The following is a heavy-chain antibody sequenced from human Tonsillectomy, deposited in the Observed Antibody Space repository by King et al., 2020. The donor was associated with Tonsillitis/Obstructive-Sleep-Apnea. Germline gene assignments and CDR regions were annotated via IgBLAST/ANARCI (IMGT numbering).Heavy chain of an antibody. D-gene: IGHD4-23*01. CDR2: ISNDGGTT. Sequence: VQLVESGGGLVQPGGSLRVSCSASGFTFSSYAMHWVRLAPGRGLQYVSAISNDGGTTEYADSVKGRFTVSRDNSKNTLYLQMSSLRAEDTAVYYCVRVVPRWNYFDYWGQGTLVTVSS. CDR3: VRVVPRWNYFDY. V-gene: IGHV3-64D*06. J-gene: IGHJ4*02. CDR1: GFTFSSYA.